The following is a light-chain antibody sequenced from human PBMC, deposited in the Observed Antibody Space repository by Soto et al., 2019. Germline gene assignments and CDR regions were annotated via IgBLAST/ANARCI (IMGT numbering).Light chain of an antibody. CDR1: QSVSSSY. CDR3: QHYRTS. J-gene: IGKJ4*01. CDR2: GES. V-gene: IGKV3-20*01. Sequence: EIVLTQSPGTLSLSPGERATLSCRASQSVSSSYLAWYQQKPGQAPRQLIYGESSRATGIPDRFRGSGSGTDFTLTITRLEPEDFAVYYCQHYRTSFGGGTRVEIK.